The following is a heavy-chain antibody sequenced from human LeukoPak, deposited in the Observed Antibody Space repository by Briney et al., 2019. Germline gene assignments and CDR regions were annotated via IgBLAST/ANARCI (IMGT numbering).Heavy chain of an antibody. D-gene: IGHD5-12*01. V-gene: IGHV1-8*02. CDR3: ARLRREWLRLRRAYYFDY. J-gene: IGHJ4*02. CDR1: GYTFTGYY. CDR2: INPNSGNT. Sequence: ASVKVSCKASGYTFTGYYMHWVRQAPGQGLEWMGWINPNSGNTGYAQKFQGRVTMTRNTSISTAYMELSGLRSEDTAVYYCARLRREWLRLRRAYYFDYWGQGTLVTVSS.